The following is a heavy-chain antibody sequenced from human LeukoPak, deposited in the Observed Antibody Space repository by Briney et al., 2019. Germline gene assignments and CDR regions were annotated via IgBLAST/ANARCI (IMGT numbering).Heavy chain of an antibody. J-gene: IGHJ1*01. V-gene: IGHV3-21*01. CDR1: GFTFSSYS. Sequence: GGSLRLSCAASGFTFSSYSMNWVRQAPGKGLEWVSSISSSSSYIYYADSVKGRFTISSDNAKNSLYLQMNSLRAEDTAVYYCVSTGYYSDSSGSGEYFQHWGQGTLVTVSS. D-gene: IGHD3-22*01. CDR2: ISSSSSYI. CDR3: VSTGYYSDSSGSGEYFQH.